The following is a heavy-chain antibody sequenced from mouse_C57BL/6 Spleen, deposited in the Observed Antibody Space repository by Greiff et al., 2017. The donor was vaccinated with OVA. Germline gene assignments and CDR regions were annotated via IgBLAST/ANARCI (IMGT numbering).Heavy chain of an antibody. D-gene: IGHD1-1*02. V-gene: IGHV5-12*01. CDR2: ISNGGGST. Sequence: EVQGVESGGGLVQPGGSLKLSCAASGFTFSDYYMYWVRQTPEKRLEWVAYISNGGGSTYYPDTVKGRFTISRDNAKNTLYLQMSRLKSEDTAMYYCARHDNMGDYWGQGTTLTVSS. CDR3: ARHDNMGDY. CDR1: GFTFSDYY. J-gene: IGHJ2*01.